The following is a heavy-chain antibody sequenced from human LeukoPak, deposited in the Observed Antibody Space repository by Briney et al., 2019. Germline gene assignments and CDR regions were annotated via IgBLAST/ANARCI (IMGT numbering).Heavy chain of an antibody. V-gene: IGHV3-23*01. Sequence: GGPLRLSCAASGFNFANHAMSWVRQTAGKGLEWVSAISGGGDITYYADSVKGRFTISRDNSKDTLFLQMHSLRPGDTAVYYCVREDTPATANYWGQGTLVTISS. J-gene: IGHJ4*02. CDR1: GFNFANHA. CDR3: VREDTPATANY. D-gene: IGHD2-21*02. CDR2: ISGGGDIT.